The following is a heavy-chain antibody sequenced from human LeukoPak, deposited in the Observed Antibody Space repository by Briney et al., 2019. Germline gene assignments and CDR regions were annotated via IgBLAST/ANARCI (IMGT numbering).Heavy chain of an antibody. V-gene: IGHV5-51*01. Sequence: GESLKISCKGSGYSFTSYWIGWVRQMPGKGLEWMGIIYPGDSDTRYSPSFQGQVTISAGKSISTASLQWSSLKASDTAVYYCARLSAVPRGEFDYWGQGTLVTVSS. CDR2: IYPGDSDT. D-gene: IGHD3-16*01. J-gene: IGHJ4*02. CDR1: GYSFTSYW. CDR3: ARLSAVPRGEFDY.